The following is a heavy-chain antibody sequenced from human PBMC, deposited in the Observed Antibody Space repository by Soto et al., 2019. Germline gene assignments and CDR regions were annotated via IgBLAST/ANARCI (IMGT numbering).Heavy chain of an antibody. Sequence: ASVKVSCKAYGYSFTSYGITWVRQAPGQGLEWMGWISTANGHTDYTEMFQGRVTMTTDTSTNTAYMELRSLGPDDTATYYCARDQGSLSWSHYWGQGPLVTVSS. CDR1: GYSFTSYG. D-gene: IGHD2-15*01. V-gene: IGHV1-18*01. CDR3: ARDQGSLSWSHY. J-gene: IGHJ4*02. CDR2: ISTANGHT.